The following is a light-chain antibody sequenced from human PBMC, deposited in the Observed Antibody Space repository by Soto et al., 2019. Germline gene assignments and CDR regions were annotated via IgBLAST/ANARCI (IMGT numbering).Light chain of an antibody. CDR3: QQGNSFPLT. CDR2: TAS. J-gene: IGKJ4*01. V-gene: IGKV1-12*01. Sequence: DIHMTQSPSSVSASVGDRVTITCRASQGISTWLAWYQQKPGEAPRLLIYTASTLHSGVPSRFSGIGSGTDFTLTITNLQPEDFATYYCQQGNSFPLTFGGGTKVEIK. CDR1: QGISTW.